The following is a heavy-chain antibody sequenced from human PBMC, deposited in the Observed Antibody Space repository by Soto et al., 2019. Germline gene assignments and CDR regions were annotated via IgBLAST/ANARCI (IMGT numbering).Heavy chain of an antibody. CDR2: ISYNGSVK. Sequence: QVQLVESGGGVVQPGGSLRLSCAASGFTFVSYGMHLVRQAPGKGLEWVAGISYNGSVKSYADSVKGRFIISRDNAKSTMYPQMYSLRLEDTATYHCAKEMTTNPFEYWGQGTLVTVSS. CDR3: AKEMTTNPFEY. V-gene: IGHV3-30*18. J-gene: IGHJ4*02. CDR1: GFTFVSYG. D-gene: IGHD4-17*01.